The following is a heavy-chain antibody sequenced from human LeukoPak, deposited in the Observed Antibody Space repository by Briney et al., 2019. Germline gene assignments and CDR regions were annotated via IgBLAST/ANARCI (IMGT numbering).Heavy chain of an antibody. J-gene: IGHJ4*02. Sequence: GGSLRLSCAASGFTFSSYSMNWVRQAPGKGLEWVSSISSSSSCIYYADSVKGRFTISRDNAKNSLYLQMNSLRAEDTAVYYCARDRRLYYYGSGIKTTWGQGTLVTVSS. D-gene: IGHD3-10*01. CDR1: GFTFSSYS. CDR2: ISSSSSCI. V-gene: IGHV3-21*01. CDR3: ARDRRLYYYGSGIKTT.